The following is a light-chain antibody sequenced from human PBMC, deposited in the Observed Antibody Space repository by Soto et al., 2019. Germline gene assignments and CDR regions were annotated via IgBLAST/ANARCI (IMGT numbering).Light chain of an antibody. Sequence: EIVLTQSPGTLSLSPGERATLSCRASQSVPSDWLAWYRHKPGQSPRLLIFDASARATGTPTRFSGSGSGTDFTLTISSLEPEDFAVYYCQQRGDWPLTFGPGTKVDI. CDR1: QSVPSDW. J-gene: IGKJ3*01. V-gene: IGKV3D-20*02. CDR2: DAS. CDR3: QQRGDWPLT.